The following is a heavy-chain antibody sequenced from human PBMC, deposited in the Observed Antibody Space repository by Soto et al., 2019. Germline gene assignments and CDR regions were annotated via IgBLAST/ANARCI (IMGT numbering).Heavy chain of an antibody. V-gene: IGHV3-43*01. D-gene: IGHD6-13*01. CDR2: ISWDDGST. CDR1: GFTFDDYT. CDR3: AKDTAAAGTPSQLVFDY. J-gene: IGHJ4*02. Sequence: EVQLVESGGVVVQPGGSLRLSCAASGFTFDDYTMHWVRQAPGKGLEWVSLISWDDGSTYYADSVKGRFTISRDNSKNSLYLQMNSLRTEDTTLYYCAKDTAAAGTPSQLVFDYWGQGTLVTVSS.